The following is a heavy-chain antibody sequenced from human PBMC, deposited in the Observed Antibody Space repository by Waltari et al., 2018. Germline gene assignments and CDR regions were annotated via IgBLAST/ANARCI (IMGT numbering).Heavy chain of an antibody. V-gene: IGHV3-21*03. CDR3: ARDQGSSPNYFDY. CDR2: ISSRSSYI. CDR1: GFTFSSYS. D-gene: IGHD6-6*01. Sequence: EVQLVESGGGLVKPGGSLRLSCAASGFTFSSYSMNWVRQAPGKGLEWVSSISSRSSYIYYADSVKGRFTISRDNAKNSLYLQMNSLRAEDTAVYYCARDQGSSPNYFDYWGQGTLVTVSS. J-gene: IGHJ4*02.